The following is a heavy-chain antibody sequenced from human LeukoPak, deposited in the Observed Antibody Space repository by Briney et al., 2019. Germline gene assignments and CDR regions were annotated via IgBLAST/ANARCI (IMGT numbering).Heavy chain of an antibody. Sequence: SGTVSLTCAVSGGSISSSNWWSRVRQPPGEGLEWIEKIYHSGSTNYNPSLKSRVTISVDKSKNQFSLKLSSVTAADTAVYYCARRSSSWFAYWGQGTLVTVSS. CDR1: GGSISSSNW. CDR2: IYHSGST. V-gene: IGHV4-4*02. CDR3: ARRSSSWFAY. D-gene: IGHD6-13*01. J-gene: IGHJ4*02.